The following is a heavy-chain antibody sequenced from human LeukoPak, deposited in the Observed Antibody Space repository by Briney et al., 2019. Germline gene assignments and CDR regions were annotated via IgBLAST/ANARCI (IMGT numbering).Heavy chain of an antibody. D-gene: IGHD3-22*01. CDR3: ASRYYDSSGYYYNWFDP. CDR2: ISSSSSYI. Sequence: GGSLRLSCAASGFTFSSYSMNWVRQAPGKGLEWVSSISSSSSYIYYADSVKGRFTISRDNSKNTLYLQMNSLRAEDTAVYYCASRYYDSSGYYYNWFDPWGQGTLVTVSS. V-gene: IGHV3-21*04. CDR1: GFTFSSYS. J-gene: IGHJ5*02.